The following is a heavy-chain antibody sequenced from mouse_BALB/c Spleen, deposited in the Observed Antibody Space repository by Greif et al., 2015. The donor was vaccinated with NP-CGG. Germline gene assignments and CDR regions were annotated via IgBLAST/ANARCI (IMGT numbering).Heavy chain of an antibody. J-gene: IGHJ1*01. Sequence: EVQLVESGGDLVKPGGSLKLSCAASGFTFSSYGMSWVRQTPDKRLEWVATISSGGSYTYYPDSVKGRFTISRDNAKNTLYLQMSSLKSEDTAMYYCARHGMVTSWYFDVWGAGTTVTVSS. CDR2: ISSGGSYT. CDR1: GFTFSSYG. V-gene: IGHV5-6*01. CDR3: ARHGMVTSWYFDV. D-gene: IGHD2-10*02.